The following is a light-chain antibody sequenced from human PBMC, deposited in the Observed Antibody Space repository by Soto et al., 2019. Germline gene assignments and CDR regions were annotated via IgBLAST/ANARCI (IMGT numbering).Light chain of an antibody. CDR1: SGSIASNY. V-gene: IGLV6-57*01. J-gene: IGLJ3*02. CDR3: QSYDATNQV. Sequence: NFMLTQPHSVSESPGKAVIISCTRSSGSIASNYVQWYQQRPGSSPTTVIYEDNQRPSGVPDRFSGSIDSSSNSASLTISGLETEDEADYFPQSYDATNQVFGGGTKLTVL. CDR2: EDN.